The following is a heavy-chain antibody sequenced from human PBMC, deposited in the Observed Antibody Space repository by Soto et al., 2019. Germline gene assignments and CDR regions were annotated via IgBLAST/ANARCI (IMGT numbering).Heavy chain of an antibody. CDR3: VKDDAPNITMIVVGGLPAFDI. Sequence: PGGSLRLSCAASGFTFSSYGMHWVRQAPGKGLEWVAVISYDGSNKYYADSVKGRFTISRDNSKNTLYLQMNSLRAEDTAVYYCVKDDAPNITMIVVGGLPAFDIWGQGTMVTVSS. CDR2: ISYDGSNK. J-gene: IGHJ3*02. D-gene: IGHD3-22*01. CDR1: GFTFSSYG. V-gene: IGHV3-30*18.